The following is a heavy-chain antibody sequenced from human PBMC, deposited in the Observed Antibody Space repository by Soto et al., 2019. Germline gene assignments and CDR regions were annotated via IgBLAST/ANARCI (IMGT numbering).Heavy chain of an antibody. Sequence: VQLVESGGGVVQPGRSLRLSCAASGFTFSNAWMSWVRQAPGKGLEWVGRIKSKTDGGTTDYAAPVKGRFTISRDDSKNTLYLQMNSLKTEDTAVYYCTTGGVGYCSGGSCYSRYYYYYYGMDVWGQGTTVTVSS. V-gene: IGHV3-15*01. J-gene: IGHJ6*02. CDR2: IKSKTDGGTT. CDR1: GFTFSNAW. CDR3: TTGGVGYCSGGSCYSRYYYYYYGMDV. D-gene: IGHD2-15*01.